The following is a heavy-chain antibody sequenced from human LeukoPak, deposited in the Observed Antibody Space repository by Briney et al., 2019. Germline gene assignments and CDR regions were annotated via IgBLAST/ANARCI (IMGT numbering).Heavy chain of an antibody. CDR1: GFTFSSFA. J-gene: IGHJ4*02. V-gene: IGHV3-23*01. Sequence: GGSLRLSCAASGFTFSSFAMNWVRQTPGKGLEWVSAIGGAGSPTYYADSVNGRFTISRDNSKNTLCLQMNSLRAEDTAVYYCAKDPAGYCSSTSCYAEGPIDYWGQGTLVTVSS. D-gene: IGHD2-2*01. CDR2: IGGAGSPT. CDR3: AKDPAGYCSSTSCYAEGPIDY.